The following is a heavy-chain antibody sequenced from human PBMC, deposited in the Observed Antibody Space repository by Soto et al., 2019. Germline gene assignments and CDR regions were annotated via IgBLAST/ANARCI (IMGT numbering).Heavy chain of an antibody. J-gene: IGHJ5*02. Sequence: QITLKESGPMLVKPTQTLTLTCTFSGFSLSPRGVGVGWIRPPPGKAVEWLALSYWDEDKRYSQSLKSRLTITNDTSKNQVVLTMTNVDPVYTATYSCAHAFVIAAAGRENWFCPWGQGTLVTVAS. CDR1: GFSLSPRGVG. D-gene: IGHD6-13*01. V-gene: IGHV2-5*02. CDR3: AHAFVIAAAGRENWFCP. CDR2: SYWDEDK.